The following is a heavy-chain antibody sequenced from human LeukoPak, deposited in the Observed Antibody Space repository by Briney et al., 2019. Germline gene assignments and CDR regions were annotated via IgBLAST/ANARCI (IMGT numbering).Heavy chain of an antibody. J-gene: IGHJ6*02. V-gene: IGHV3-33*06. CDR1: GFTFGIYD. CDR3: AKVTSSSLYYGMDV. CDR2: ISYDGSNE. D-gene: IGHD6-13*01. Sequence: LPGRSLRLSCATSGFTFGIYDMHWVRQAPGKGLESVAVISYDGSNEDYADSVKGRFTISRANAGTTLFLQMNSLRAEDTAVYYCAKVTSSSLYYGMDVWGQGTTVTVSS.